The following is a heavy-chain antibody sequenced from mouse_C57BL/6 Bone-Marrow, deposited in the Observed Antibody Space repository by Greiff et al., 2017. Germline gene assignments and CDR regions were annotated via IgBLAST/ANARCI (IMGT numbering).Heavy chain of an antibody. Sequence: QVQLQQPGTELVKPGASVKLSCKASGYTFTSYWMHWVKRRPGQGLEWIGNINPSNGGTNYNEKFKSKATLTVDKSSSTAYMQLSILTSEDSAVYYCARLESSFYYGNYPLFDYWGQGTTLTVSS. V-gene: IGHV1-53*01. CDR3: ARLESSFYYGNYPLFDY. CDR1: GYTFTSYW. CDR2: INPSNGGT. J-gene: IGHJ2*01. D-gene: IGHD2-1*01.